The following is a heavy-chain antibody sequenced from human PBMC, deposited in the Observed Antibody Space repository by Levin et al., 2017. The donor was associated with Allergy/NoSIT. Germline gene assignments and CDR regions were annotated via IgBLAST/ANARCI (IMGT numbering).Heavy chain of an antibody. V-gene: IGHV1-8*01. CDR1: GYTFTSYD. CDR3: ASLIAVAPDDYYYGMDV. CDR2: MNPNSGNT. J-gene: IGHJ6*02. D-gene: IGHD6-19*01. Sequence: GASVKVSCKASGYTFTSYDINWVRQATGQGLEWMGWMNPNSGNTGYAQKFQGRVTMTRNTSISTAYMELSSLRSEDTAVYYCASLIAVAPDDYYYGMDVWGQGTTVTVSS.